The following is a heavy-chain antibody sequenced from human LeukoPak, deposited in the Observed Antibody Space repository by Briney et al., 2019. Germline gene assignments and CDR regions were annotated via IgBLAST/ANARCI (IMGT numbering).Heavy chain of an antibody. CDR2: IKQDGSEK. J-gene: IGHJ4*02. V-gene: IGHV3-7*01. CDR1: GFTFSSYL. CDR3: ARDLTGYNDY. Sequence: GGSLRLSCAAPGFTFSSYLMSWVRQAPGKGLEWVANIKQDGSEKYYVDSVKGRFTISRDNAKNSLYLQMNSLRAEDTAVYYCARDLTGYNDYWGQGTLVTVSS. D-gene: IGHD3-9*01.